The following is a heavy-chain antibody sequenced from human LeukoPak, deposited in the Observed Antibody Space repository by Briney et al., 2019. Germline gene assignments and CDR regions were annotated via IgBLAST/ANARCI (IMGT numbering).Heavy chain of an antibody. J-gene: IGHJ4*02. V-gene: IGHV1-46*01. D-gene: IGHD2-15*01. CDR1: GYTFTSYY. Sequence: ASVKVSCKASGYTFTSYYMHWVRQAPGQGLEWMGRINPSGGSTSYAQKLQGRLTMTRDTSTSTVYMELSSPRSEDTAVYYCARALGYCSGGSCYGYWGQGTLVTVSS. CDR2: INPSGGST. CDR3: ARALGYCSGGSCYGY.